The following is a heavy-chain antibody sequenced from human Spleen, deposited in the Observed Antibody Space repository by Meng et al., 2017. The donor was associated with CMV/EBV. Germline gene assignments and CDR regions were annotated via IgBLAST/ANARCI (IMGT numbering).Heavy chain of an antibody. CDR2: MNPNSGNT. CDR1: GYTFTDYY. J-gene: IGHJ4*02. D-gene: IGHD2-8*01. V-gene: IGHV1-8*02. CDR3: ARDIVREYYFDY. Sequence: ASVKVSCKTSGYTFTDYYIHWVRQAPGQGLEWMGWMNPNSGNTGYAQKFQGRVTMTRNTSISTAYMELSRLRSDDTAVYYCARDIVREYYFDYWGQGTLVTVSS.